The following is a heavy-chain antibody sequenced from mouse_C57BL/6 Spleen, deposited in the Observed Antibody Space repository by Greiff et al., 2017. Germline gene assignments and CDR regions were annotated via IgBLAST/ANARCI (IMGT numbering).Heavy chain of an antibody. D-gene: IGHD2-1*01. CDR2: ISSGSSTI. Sequence: EVKVVESGGGLVKPGGSLKLSCAASGFTFSDYGMHWVRQAPEKGLEWVAYISSGSSTIYYADTVKGRFTISRDNAKNTLFLQMTSLRSEDTAMYYCAKPWYDWYFDVWGTGTTVTVSS. J-gene: IGHJ1*03. V-gene: IGHV5-17*01. CDR1: GFTFSDYG. CDR3: AKPWYDWYFDV.